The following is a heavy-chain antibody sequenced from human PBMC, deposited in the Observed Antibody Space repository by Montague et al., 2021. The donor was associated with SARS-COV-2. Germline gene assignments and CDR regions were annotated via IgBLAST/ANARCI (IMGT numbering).Heavy chain of an antibody. CDR3: ARGGGYYNYGLDV. CDR1: GGSISNYY. D-gene: IGHD3-22*01. V-gene: IGHV4-59*01. J-gene: IGHJ6*02. Sequence: ETLSLTCTVSGGSISNYYWSWIRQPPGRGLEWIGYIYYSGSTDYSPSLKGRVTISLDTSKNQFSLKVTSVTAADTAVYYCARGGGYYNYGLDVWGPGTTVTVSS. CDR2: IYYSGST.